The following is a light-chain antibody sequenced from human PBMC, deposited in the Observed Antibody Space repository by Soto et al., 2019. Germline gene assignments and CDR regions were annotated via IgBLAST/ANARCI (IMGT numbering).Light chain of an antibody. CDR1: HTISSSY. CDR3: QQYGSSPPIT. V-gene: IGKV3-20*01. Sequence: IVMTQSPATPSLSPGERPTLSCRASHTISSSYLAWYQQKPGQAPRLLLYGASSRATGIPDRFSGSGSGTDFTLTISRLEPEDFAVYYCQQYGSSPPITFGQGTRLEIK. CDR2: GAS. J-gene: IGKJ5*01.